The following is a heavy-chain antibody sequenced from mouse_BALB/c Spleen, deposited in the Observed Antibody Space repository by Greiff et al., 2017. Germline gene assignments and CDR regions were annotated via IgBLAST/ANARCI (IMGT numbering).Heavy chain of an antibody. V-gene: IGHV1-9*01. CDR3: ARDERWLLPTFAY. J-gene: IGHJ2*01. CDR1: GYTFSSYW. D-gene: IGHD2-3*01. Sequence: VQLQQSGAELMKPGASVKISCKATGYTFSSYWIEWVKQRPGHGLEWIGELLPGSGSTNYNEKFKGKATFTADTSSNTAYMQLSSLTSEDSAVYYCARDERWLLPTFAYWGQGTTLTVSS. CDR2: LLPGSGST.